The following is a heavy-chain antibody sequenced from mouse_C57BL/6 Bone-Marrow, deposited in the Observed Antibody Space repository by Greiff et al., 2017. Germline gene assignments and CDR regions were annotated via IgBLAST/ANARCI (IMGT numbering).Heavy chain of an antibody. V-gene: IGHV3-3*01. Sequence: EGKLVESGPSLVRPSQTLSLTCTVTGFSINSDWDCIWIRQFPGNKLEYIGYTFYSGITYYNPSLESRTYITRDTSKNQFSLKLSSVTTEDTATYYCARYYGSSYWYFDVWGTGTTVTVSS. D-gene: IGHD1-1*01. J-gene: IGHJ1*03. CDR2: TFYSGIT. CDR1: GFSINSDWD. CDR3: ARYYGSSYWYFDV.